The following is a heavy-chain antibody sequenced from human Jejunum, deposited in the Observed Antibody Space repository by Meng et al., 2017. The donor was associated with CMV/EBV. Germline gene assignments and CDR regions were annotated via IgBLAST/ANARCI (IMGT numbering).Heavy chain of an antibody. J-gene: IGHJ4*02. V-gene: IGHV3-73*01. CDR3: TTTAAYFYQVPLY. Sequence: GCGWGGAGVQWVGRGAGGGVGWVGGGGGRGNNYATAYAASVKGRFTISRDDSKDMAYLQMNSLNTEDTAVYYCTTTAAYFYQVPLYWGQGTPVTVSS. CDR2: GGGRGNNYAT. CDR1: GCGWGGAG. D-gene: IGHD2-2*01.